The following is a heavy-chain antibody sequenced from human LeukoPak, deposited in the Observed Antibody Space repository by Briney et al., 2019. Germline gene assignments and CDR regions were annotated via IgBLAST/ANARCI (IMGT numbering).Heavy chain of an antibody. V-gene: IGHV4-39*07. J-gene: IGHJ6*03. CDR2: IYYSGST. Sequence: SETLSLTCTVSGGSISSSSYYWGWIRQPPGKGLEWIGSIYYSGSTYYNPSLKSRVTISVDTSKNHFSLKLSSVTAADTAVYYCARTTEGGYTYGYFYYYYMDVWGKGTTVTISS. CDR1: GGSISSSSYY. CDR3: ARTTEGGYTYGYFYYYYMDV. D-gene: IGHD5-18*01.